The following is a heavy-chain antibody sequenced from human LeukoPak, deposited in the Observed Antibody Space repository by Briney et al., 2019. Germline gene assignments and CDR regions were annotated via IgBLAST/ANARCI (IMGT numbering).Heavy chain of an antibody. CDR2: ICGSGGST. D-gene: IGHD2-2*01. V-gene: IGHV3-23*01. CDR3: AEKGGTSSYDRKHY. J-gene: IGHJ4*02. CDR1: GFNFSTYA. Sequence: GGSLRLSCAASGFNFSTYAMSWLRQAPGKGLEWVSGICGSGGSTYYADSVKGRFTISRDDSKNTLYLQMNSLRAEDTAVYYCAEKGGTSSYDRKHYWGQGTLVTVSS.